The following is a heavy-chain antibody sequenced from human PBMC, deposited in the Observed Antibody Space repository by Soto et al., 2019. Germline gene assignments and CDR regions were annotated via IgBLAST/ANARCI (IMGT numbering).Heavy chain of an antibody. J-gene: IGHJ4*02. V-gene: IGHV3-53*01. CDR3: WRRPGGGGY. Sequence: EVQLVESGGGLIQPGGSLRLSCAVSGFTVSNNYMSWVRQAPGKGLEGVSVIYSGGYTAYGDSVKGRFTISRDNSKNTLILQRNSRGAPAPVVFCLWRRPGGGGYWGQGTLVTVSS. CDR1: GFTVSNNY. CDR2: IYSGGYT. D-gene: IGHD2-21*01.